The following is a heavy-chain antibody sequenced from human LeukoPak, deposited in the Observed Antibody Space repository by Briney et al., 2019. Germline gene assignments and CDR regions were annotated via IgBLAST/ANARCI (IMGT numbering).Heavy chain of an antibody. J-gene: IGHJ4*02. V-gene: IGHV3-21*01. Sequence: GGSLRLSCAASGFTFSSYSMSWVRQAPGKGLEWVSSITTSSTYISYADSVKGRFTISRDNAKNSLYLQMNSLRAEDTAVYYCARGKYSSGWFDYWGREPWSPSPQ. CDR3: ARGKYSSGWFDY. D-gene: IGHD6-19*01. CDR2: ITTSSTYI. CDR1: GFTFSSYS.